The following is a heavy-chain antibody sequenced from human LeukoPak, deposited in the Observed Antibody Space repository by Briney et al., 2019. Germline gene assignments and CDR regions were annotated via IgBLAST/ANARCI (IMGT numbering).Heavy chain of an antibody. Sequence: GGSLRLSCAASGFTYSSYAMHWVRQAPGKGLEWVAVISYDGTNKYYADSVKGRFTISRDNSKNTLYLQMNSLRPEDTAVYYCARGTGSSWYYDYWGQGTLVTVSS. CDR1: GFTYSSYA. V-gene: IGHV3-30*04. J-gene: IGHJ4*02. CDR2: ISYDGTNK. CDR3: ARGTGSSWYYDY. D-gene: IGHD6-13*01.